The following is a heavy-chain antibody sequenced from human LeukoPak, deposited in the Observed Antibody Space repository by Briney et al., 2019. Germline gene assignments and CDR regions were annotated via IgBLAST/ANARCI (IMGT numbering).Heavy chain of an antibody. D-gene: IGHD3-10*01. J-gene: IGHJ4*02. Sequence: ASVKVSCKVSGYTLTELSIHWVRQAPGKGLEWMGGFDPEDDETIYAQKFQGRVTMTEDTSTDTAYMELSSLRSEDTAEYYCATGPATRAMVRGVIDYWGQGTLVTVSS. CDR2: FDPEDDET. V-gene: IGHV1-24*01. CDR1: GYTLTELS. CDR3: ATGPATRAMVRGVIDY.